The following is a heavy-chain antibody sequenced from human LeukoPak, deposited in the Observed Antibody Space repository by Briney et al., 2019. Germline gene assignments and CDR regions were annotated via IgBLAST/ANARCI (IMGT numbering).Heavy chain of an antibody. CDR1: GFTFSSYA. Sequence: GGSLRLSCAASGFTFSSYAMSWVRQAPGKGLEWVSAISGSGGSTYYADSVKGRFTISRDNSKNTLYLQMNSLRAEDTAVYYCAKDPPSDGDYYYDNSRRGYYFDYWGQGTLVTVSS. J-gene: IGHJ4*02. V-gene: IGHV3-23*01. D-gene: IGHD3-22*01. CDR2: ISGSGGST. CDR3: AKDPPSDGDYYYDNSRRGYYFDY.